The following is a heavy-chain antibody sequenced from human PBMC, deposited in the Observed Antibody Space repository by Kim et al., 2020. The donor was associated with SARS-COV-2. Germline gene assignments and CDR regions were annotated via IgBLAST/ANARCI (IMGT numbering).Heavy chain of an antibody. CDR2: ISSTSSYT. V-gene: IGHV3-11*05. CDR3: AKGTYDFWSAYHKDYFDY. Sequence: GSLRLSCAASGFTFSDYYMSWIRQAPGKGLEWVSYISSTSSYTNYADSVKGRFTISRDNAKNSLYLQMNSLRAEDTAVYYCAKGTYDFWSAYHKDYFDY. J-gene: IGHJ4*01. CDR1: GFTFSDYY. D-gene: IGHD3-3*01.